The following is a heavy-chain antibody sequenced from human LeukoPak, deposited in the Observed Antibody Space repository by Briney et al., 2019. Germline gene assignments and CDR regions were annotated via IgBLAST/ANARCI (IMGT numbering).Heavy chain of an antibody. D-gene: IGHD1-14*01. J-gene: IGHJ3*02. Sequence: SETLSLICTVSGDPIRTSLWRWIRQPPRKGLEWIAYVHYSDSANYNPSLKSRVTISLDTPKNQFSLKLSSVTAADTAIYFCARDRRRDLFHAFDIWGRGTTVTVSP. CDR1: GDPIRTSL. CDR3: ARDRRRDLFHAFDI. CDR2: VHYSDSA. V-gene: IGHV4-59*01.